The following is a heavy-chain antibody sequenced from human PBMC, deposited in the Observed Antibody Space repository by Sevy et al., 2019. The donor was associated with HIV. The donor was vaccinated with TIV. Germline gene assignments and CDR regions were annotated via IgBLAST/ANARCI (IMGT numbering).Heavy chain of an antibody. D-gene: IGHD3-10*01. CDR2: MSNDEISK. CDR1: GFTFTNYA. J-gene: IGHJ6*02. Sequence: GGSLRLSCAASGFTFTNYAIHWVRQAPGKGLKWAAVMSNDEISKYYADSVKGRFTISRDNSKNTVYLQISSLRLEDTATYNCARSWGFGKAEDFDRGMDVWGQGTTVTVSS. V-gene: IGHV3-30*03. CDR3: ARSWGFGKAEDFDRGMDV.